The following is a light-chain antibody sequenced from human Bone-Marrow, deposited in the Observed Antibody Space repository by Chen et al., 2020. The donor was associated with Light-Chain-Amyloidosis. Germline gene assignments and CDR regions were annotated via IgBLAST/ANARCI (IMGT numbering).Light chain of an antibody. CDR2: DDR. CDR3: QVWDTTRGV. V-gene: IGLV3-21*02. CDR1: NIGNKN. J-gene: IGLJ3*02. Sequence: SYVLTQPPSASVAPGQTATFTCGENNIGNKNVHWDQQKPGQAPILVVFDDRDRPSGIPERFSGSNSGNTATLTINRVEAGDEADYYCQVWDTTRGVFGGGTKLTVL.